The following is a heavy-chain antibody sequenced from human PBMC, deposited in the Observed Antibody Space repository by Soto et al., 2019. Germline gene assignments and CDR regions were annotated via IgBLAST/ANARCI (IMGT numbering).Heavy chain of an antibody. J-gene: IGHJ6*02. CDR2: ISSSSSYI. Sequence: PGGSLRLSCAASGFTFSGYIMNWVRQSPGKGLEWVSSISSSSSYIYYADSVKGRFTISRDNAKNSLYLQMNSLRAEDTAVYYCASYCSSTSCYPPPYYGMDVWGQGTTVTVSS. CDR3: ASYCSSTSCYPPPYYGMDV. CDR1: GFTFSGYI. D-gene: IGHD2-2*01. V-gene: IGHV3-21*01.